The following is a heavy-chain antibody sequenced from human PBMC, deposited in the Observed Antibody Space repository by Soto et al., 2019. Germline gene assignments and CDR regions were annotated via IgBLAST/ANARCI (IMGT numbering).Heavy chain of an antibody. J-gene: IGHJ4*02. CDR1: GVTFSSYW. Sequence: GGSLRLSCAASGVTFSSYWMSWVRQAPGKGLEWVANIKQDGSEKYYVDSVKGRFTISRDNAKNSLYLQMNSLRAEDTAVYYCARDPSYYDSDYWGQGTLVTVSS. D-gene: IGHD3-3*01. V-gene: IGHV3-7*01. CDR2: IKQDGSEK. CDR3: ARDPSYYDSDY.